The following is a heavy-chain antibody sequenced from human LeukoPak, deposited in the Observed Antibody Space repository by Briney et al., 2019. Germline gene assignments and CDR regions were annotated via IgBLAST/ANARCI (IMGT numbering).Heavy chain of an antibody. CDR3: ARVPYYYDSSGAFDV. Sequence: PSETLSLTCTVSGGSISSYYWSWIRQPPGKGLEWIGYIYYRGSTSYYPSLKSRVTISVDTSKNQFSLKLSSVTAADTAVYFCARVPYYYDSSGAFDVWGLGTMVTVSS. D-gene: IGHD3-22*01. CDR1: GGSISSYY. V-gene: IGHV4-59*01. J-gene: IGHJ3*01. CDR2: IYYRGST.